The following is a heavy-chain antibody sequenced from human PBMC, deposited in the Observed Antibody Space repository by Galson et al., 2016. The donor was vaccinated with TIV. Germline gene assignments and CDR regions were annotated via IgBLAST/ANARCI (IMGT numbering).Heavy chain of an antibody. V-gene: IGHV1-2*04. D-gene: IGHD4-17*01. CDR3: ARIVYGSSALDV. J-gene: IGHJ6*02. CDR1: GYSLTEVV. CDR2: INPKSGDT. Sequence: SVKVSCKVSGYSLTEVVMHWVRQAPGQGLEWMGWINPKSGDTSYAQKFQDWVNMTRDMSISTVYMELSRLRSDDTAVYYCARIVYGSSALDVWGQGTTVTVSS.